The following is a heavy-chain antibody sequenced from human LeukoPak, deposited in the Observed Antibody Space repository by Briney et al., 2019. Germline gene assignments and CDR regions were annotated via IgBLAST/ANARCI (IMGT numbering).Heavy chain of an antibody. Sequence: PGGSLRLSCAASGFTFDDYAKHWIRKAPPKGQERVSSISWHGGSIEYADSVKGRFTITRDNAKYSLYLQMNSLRAEDMALYYCAKDISGTYSTSVFDYWGRGILVTVSS. CDR3: AKDISGTYSTSVFDY. CDR2: ISWHGGSI. D-gene: IGHD1-26*01. CDR1: GFTFDDYA. V-gene: IGHV3-9*03. J-gene: IGHJ4*02.